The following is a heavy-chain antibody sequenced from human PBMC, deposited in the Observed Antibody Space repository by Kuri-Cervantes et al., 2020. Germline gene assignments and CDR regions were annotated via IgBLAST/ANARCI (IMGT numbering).Heavy chain of an antibody. CDR2: INHSGST. CDR1: GGSFSGYH. Sequence: SETLSLTCAVYGGSFSGYHCTWVRQPPGQGLEWIGEINHSGSTSYNPSLKSRVTISVDTSKNQFSLKLRFVTAADTAVYYCARGPPPPIRRGGVLNHAGWLDPWGQGTLVTVSS. V-gene: IGHV4-34*01. CDR3: ARGPPPPIRRGGVLNHAGWLDP. J-gene: IGHJ5*02. D-gene: IGHD1-14*01.